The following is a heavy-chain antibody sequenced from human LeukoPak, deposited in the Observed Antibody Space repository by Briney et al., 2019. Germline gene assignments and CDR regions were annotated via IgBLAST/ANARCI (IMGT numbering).Heavy chain of an antibody. J-gene: IGHJ6*02. Sequence: TGGSLRLSCAASGFTFSSYGMHWVRQAPGKGLEWVAVISYGGSKKYYADSVKGRFTISRDNSKNTLYLQMNSLRAEDTAVYYCAKSDSSSWYDYYYGMDVWGQGTTVTVSS. CDR1: GFTFSSYG. CDR3: AKSDSSSWYDYYYGMDV. CDR2: ISYGGSKK. V-gene: IGHV3-30*18. D-gene: IGHD6-13*01.